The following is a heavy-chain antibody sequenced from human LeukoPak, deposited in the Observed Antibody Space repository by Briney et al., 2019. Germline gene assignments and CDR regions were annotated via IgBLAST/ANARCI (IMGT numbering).Heavy chain of an antibody. CDR1: GFTFSSYS. D-gene: IGHD3-22*01. V-gene: IGHV3-21*01. Sequence: GGSLRLSCAASGFTFSSYSMNWVRQAPGKGLEWVSSVSSSSSYIYYADSVKGRFTISGDSAKNSLYLQMNSLRAEDTAVYYCARGGSSGYYYPDYWGQGTLVTVSS. CDR2: VSSSSSYI. CDR3: ARGGSSGYYYPDY. J-gene: IGHJ4*02.